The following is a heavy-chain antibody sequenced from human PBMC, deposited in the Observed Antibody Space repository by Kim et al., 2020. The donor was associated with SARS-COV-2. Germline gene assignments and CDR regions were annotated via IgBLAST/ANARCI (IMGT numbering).Heavy chain of an antibody. Sequence: ASVKVSCKASGYTFTHHYMHWVRQAPGQGLEWMGMINPSGGAATYAQDFQGRVTMTSDTSTSTVYMEMSSLRSEDAALYYCATSLAYCSGGSCQSWGQGTLVTVSS. V-gene: IGHV1-46*01. J-gene: IGHJ4*02. CDR1: GYTFTHHY. D-gene: IGHD2-15*01. CDR3: ATSLAYCSGGSCQS. CDR2: INPSGGAA.